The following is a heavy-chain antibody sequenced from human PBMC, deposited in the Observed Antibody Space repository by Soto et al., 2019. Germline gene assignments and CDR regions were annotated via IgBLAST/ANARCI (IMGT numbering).Heavy chain of an antibody. D-gene: IGHD2-2*01. J-gene: IGHJ6*02. CDR3: AKVRYSSPMGYYYGMDV. CDR2: IIPVFGTA. Sequence: QAQLEQSGGEVKKPGSSVKVSCKASRVAFSKFIVTWVRQAPGVVLEWVGGIIPVFGTANYAQKFQGRVTITAYESTSTSYREVNNLRSEDTAVYYCAKVRYSSPMGYYYGMDVWGQGTTVTVSS. CDR1: RVAFSKFI. V-gene: IGHV1-69*01.